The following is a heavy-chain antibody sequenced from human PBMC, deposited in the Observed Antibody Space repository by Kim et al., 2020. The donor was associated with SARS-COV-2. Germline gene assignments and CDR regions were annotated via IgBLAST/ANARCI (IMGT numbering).Heavy chain of an antibody. D-gene: IGHD5-18*01. Sequence: TYAEGFTGRFVFSLDTSVSTAYLQISSLKAEDTAVYYCARVESGYGFDYWGQGTLVTVSS. J-gene: IGHJ4*02. CDR3: ARVESGYGFDY. V-gene: IGHV7-4-1*02.